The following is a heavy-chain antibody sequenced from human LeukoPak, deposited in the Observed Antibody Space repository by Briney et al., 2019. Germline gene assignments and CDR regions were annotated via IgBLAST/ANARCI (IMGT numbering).Heavy chain of an antibody. J-gene: IGHJ3*02. Sequence: SGPTLVNPTQTLTLACTFSGFSLSTSGVGVGWIRQPPGKALEWLALINWDDDTRYSPSLKSRLTITKDTSKNQVVLTMTNMDPVDTATYYCAHRRIFAYYYGSGSYDAFDIWGQGTMVTVSS. CDR1: GFSLSTSGVG. CDR2: INWDDDT. V-gene: IGHV2-5*02. D-gene: IGHD3-10*01. CDR3: AHRRIFAYYYGSGSYDAFDI.